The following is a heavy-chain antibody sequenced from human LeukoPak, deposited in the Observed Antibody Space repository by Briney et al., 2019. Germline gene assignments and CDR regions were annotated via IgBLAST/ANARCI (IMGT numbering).Heavy chain of an antibody. CDR1: GYTFSSYA. CDR3: ARTTTVTTRFDI. V-gene: IGHV1-69*13. CDR2: IIPIFGTT. Sequence: ASVKVSCKASGYTFSSYAISWVRQAPGQGLEWMGGIIPIFGTTNYAQRFQGRVTITADESMSTAYMQLSSLRSEDTAVYYCARTTTVTTRFDIWGQGTMVTVSS. D-gene: IGHD4-17*01. J-gene: IGHJ3*02.